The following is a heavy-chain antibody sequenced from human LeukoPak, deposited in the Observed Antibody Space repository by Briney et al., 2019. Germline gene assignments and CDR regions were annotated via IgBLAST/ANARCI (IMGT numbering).Heavy chain of an antibody. Sequence: PGGSLRLSCAASGFTFSSYGMHWVRQAPGKGLEWVAVISYDGSNKYYADSVRGRFTISRDNSKNTLYLQMNGLRAEDTAVYYCAKEGHRFGELEKYYFDYWGQGTLVTVSS. V-gene: IGHV3-30*18. CDR3: AKEGHRFGELEKYYFDY. CDR2: ISYDGSNK. J-gene: IGHJ4*02. D-gene: IGHD3-10*01. CDR1: GFTFSSYG.